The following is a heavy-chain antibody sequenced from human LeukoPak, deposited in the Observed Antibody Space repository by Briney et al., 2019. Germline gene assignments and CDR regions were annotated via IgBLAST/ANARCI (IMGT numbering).Heavy chain of an antibody. V-gene: IGHV3-33*08. J-gene: IGHJ3*02. CDR2: IWYDGSNK. Sequence: GGSLRLSCAASGFTFSSYGMHWVRQAPGKGLEWVAVIWYDGSNKYYAESVKGRFTISRDNSKNTLYLQMNSLRAEDTAVYYCARGGVCGDVFAFDIWGQGTMVTVSS. CDR1: GFTFSSYG. CDR3: ARGGVCGDVFAFDI. D-gene: IGHD4-17*01.